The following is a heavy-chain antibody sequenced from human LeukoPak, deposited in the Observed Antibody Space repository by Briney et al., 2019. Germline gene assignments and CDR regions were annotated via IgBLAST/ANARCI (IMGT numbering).Heavy chain of an antibody. V-gene: IGHV1-24*01. Sequence: ASVKVPCKVSGYTLTELSMHWVRQAPGKGLEWMGGFDPEDGETIFAHKFQGRATMTEDTATDTAYMELSSLRSEYTAVYYCATLPPYCSGSSTSCYQEYYYYYYGMDVWGQGTTVTVSS. CDR1: GYTLTELS. CDR3: ATLPPYCSGSSTSCYQEYYYYYYGMDV. CDR2: FDPEDGET. J-gene: IGHJ6*02. D-gene: IGHD2-2*01.